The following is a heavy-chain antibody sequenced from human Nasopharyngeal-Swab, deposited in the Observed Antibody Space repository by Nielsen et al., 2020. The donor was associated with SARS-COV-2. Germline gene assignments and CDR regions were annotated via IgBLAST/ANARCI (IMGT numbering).Heavy chain of an antibody. D-gene: IGHD2-2*02. J-gene: IGHJ4*02. CDR2: ISGSGGST. Sequence: GGSLRLSCAASGFTFSSYVMSWVRQAPGKGLEWVSAISGSGGSTYYADSVKGRFTISRDNSKNTLYLQMNSLRAEDTAVYYCAKVGAVVPAALLDYWDQGTLVTVSS. V-gene: IGHV3-23*01. CDR1: GFTFSSYV. CDR3: AKVGAVVPAALLDY.